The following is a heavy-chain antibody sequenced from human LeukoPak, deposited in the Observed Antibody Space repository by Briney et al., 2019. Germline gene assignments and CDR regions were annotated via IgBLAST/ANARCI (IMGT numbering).Heavy chain of an antibody. D-gene: IGHD1-26*01. CDR2: INHSGST. CDR1: GESFSGYY. Sequence: SETLSLTCAVYGESFSGYYWSWIRQPPGKGLEWIGEINHSGSTNYNPSLKSRVTISVDTSKNQFSLKLSSVTAADTAVYYCARVGGWFDPWGQGTLVTVSS. CDR3: ARVGGWFDP. V-gene: IGHV4-34*01. J-gene: IGHJ5*02.